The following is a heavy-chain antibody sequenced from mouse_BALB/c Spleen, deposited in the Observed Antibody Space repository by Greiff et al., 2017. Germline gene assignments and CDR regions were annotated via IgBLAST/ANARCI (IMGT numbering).Heavy chain of an antibody. CDR2: ISTYYGNT. CDR1: GYTFTDYA. J-gene: IGHJ3*01. CDR3: ARSGITRAWFAY. D-gene: IGHD2-4*01. Sequence: VQLQESGPELVRPGVSVKISCKGSGYTFTDYAMHWVKQSHAKSLEWIGVISTYYGNTNYNQKFKGKATMTVDKSSSTAYMELARLTSEDSAIYYCARSGITRAWFAYWGQGTLVTVSA. V-gene: IGHV1-67*01.